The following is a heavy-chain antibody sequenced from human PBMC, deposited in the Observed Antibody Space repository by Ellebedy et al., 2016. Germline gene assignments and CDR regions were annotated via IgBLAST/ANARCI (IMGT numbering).Heavy chain of an antibody. CDR2: MNPNSGNT. Sequence: ASVKVSCKASGGSNYAISWVRQAPGQGLEWMGWMNPNSGNTGYAQKFQGRVTMTRNTSISTAYMELSSLRSEDTAVYYCARGDYYRDYWGQGTLVTVSS. J-gene: IGHJ4*02. CDR1: GGSNYA. V-gene: IGHV1-8*02. CDR3: ARGDYYRDY. D-gene: IGHD3-10*01.